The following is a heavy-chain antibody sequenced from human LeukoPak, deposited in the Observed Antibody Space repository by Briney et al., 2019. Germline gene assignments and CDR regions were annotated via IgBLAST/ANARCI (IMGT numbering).Heavy chain of an antibody. V-gene: IGHV3-30-3*01. CDR1: GFTFSSNN. D-gene: IGHD2-21*02. CDR3: AGPGGDRSFDF. CDR2: ISSDGNNK. Sequence: PGRSLRLSCEASGFTFSSNNIHWVRQAPGKGLEWVAAISSDGNNKWYAVAVKGRFTISRDNSKNTVYLQMNSLRDEDTALYYCAGPGGDRSFDFWGQGSLVTVSS. J-gene: IGHJ5*01.